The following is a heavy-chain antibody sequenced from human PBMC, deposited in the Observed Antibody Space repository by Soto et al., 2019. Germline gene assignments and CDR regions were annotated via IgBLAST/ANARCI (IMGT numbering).Heavy chain of an antibody. V-gene: IGHV1-18*01. CDR2: ISAHNGNT. Sequence: QVHLVQSGAEVKKPGASVKVSCKGSGYTFTSYGITWVRQAPGQGLEWMGWISAHNGNTDYAQKLQGRVTVTRDTSTSTAYMGRRSLRSADTAVYYCARGRYGDYWGQGALVTVSS. J-gene: IGHJ4*02. CDR3: ARGRYGDY. D-gene: IGHD1-1*01. CDR1: GYTFTSYG.